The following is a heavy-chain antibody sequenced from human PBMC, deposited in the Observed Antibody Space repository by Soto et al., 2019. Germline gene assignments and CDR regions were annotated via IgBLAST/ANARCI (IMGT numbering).Heavy chain of an antibody. J-gene: IGHJ4*02. CDR3: FGDYTNNWCVDY. CDR1: GFSFSSSV. V-gene: IGHV3-30*03. CDR2: ISSDESQK. Sequence: GGSLRLSCAASGFSFSSSVMHWVRQAPGKGLEWVTVISSDESQKFYADSVKGRFTVSRDNSKGTLYLQMNSLRTDDTAVYYCFGDYTNNWCVDYSCQGVLVTVSS. D-gene: IGHD3-3*01.